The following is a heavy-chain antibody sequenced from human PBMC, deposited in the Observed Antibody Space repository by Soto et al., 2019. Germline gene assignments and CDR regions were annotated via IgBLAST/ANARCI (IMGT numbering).Heavy chain of an antibody. CDR1: GFIFSSYA. Sequence: EVQLLESGGGLVQPGGSLSLSCAASGFIFSSYALNWVRQAPGKGLEWVSSISGGGGSTNYADSVKGRFTISRDNSKNTLYLQLNSLRAEDTALYYCASAFYGSGSYWGFDYWGQGTLVTVSS. D-gene: IGHD3-10*01. CDR2: ISGGGGST. CDR3: ASAFYGSGSYWGFDY. J-gene: IGHJ4*02. V-gene: IGHV3-23*01.